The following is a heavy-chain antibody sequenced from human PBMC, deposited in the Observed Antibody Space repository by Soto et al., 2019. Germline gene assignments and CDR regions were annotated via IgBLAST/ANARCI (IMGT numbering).Heavy chain of an antibody. V-gene: IGHV4-4*07. CDR2: ISTTGTT. CDR1: GDTITSFS. D-gene: IGHD1-7*01. Sequence: SETLSLTCTVSGDTITSFSWNWIRQSAGKGLEWIGRISTTGTTHYNPSLESRVTMPLDTSKNQFSLKLTSVTAADTAVYYCEGESGENWSYVAYWGQGTLVTVSS. J-gene: IGHJ4*02. CDR3: EGESGENWSYVAY.